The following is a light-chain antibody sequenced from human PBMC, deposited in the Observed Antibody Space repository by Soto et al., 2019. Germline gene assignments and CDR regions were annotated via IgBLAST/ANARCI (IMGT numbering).Light chain of an antibody. V-gene: IGLV1-47*01. Sequence: QAVVTQPPSASGTPGQRVTISCSGSSSNIGSNYVYWYQQLPGTAPKLLIYRNNHRPSGVPDRFSGSKSGTSASLAISGLRSEDEADYYCAAWDDSLSGPVFGGGTKLTV. J-gene: IGLJ3*02. CDR2: RNN. CDR3: AAWDDSLSGPV. CDR1: SSNIGSNY.